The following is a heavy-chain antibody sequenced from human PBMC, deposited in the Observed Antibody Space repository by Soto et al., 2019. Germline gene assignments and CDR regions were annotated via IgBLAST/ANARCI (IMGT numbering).Heavy chain of an antibody. CDR3: AKVVAYSSGWFRDGFDI. V-gene: IGHV3-23*01. CDR1: GFTFSNYA. D-gene: IGHD6-19*01. Sequence: GGSLRLSCAVSGFTFSNYAMTWVRQAPGKGLEWVSGISGGGGSTYYADSVKGRFTISRDNSRNTLYLQMNSLRAEDTAVYFCAKVVAYSSGWFRDGFDIWGQGTMVTVSS. CDR2: ISGGGGST. J-gene: IGHJ3*02.